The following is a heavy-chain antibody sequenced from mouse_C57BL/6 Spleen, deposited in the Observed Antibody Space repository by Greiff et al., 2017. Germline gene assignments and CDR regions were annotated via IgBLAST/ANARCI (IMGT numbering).Heavy chain of an antibody. CDR3: ARDGNPRRYAMDY. CDR2: IYPGDGDT. CDR1: GYAFSSSW. D-gene: IGHD2-1*01. Sequence: QVQLQQSGPELVKPGASVKISCKASGYAFSSSWMNWVKQRPGKGLEWIGRIYPGDGDTNYNGKFKGKATLTADKSSSTAYMQLSSLTSEDSAVYFCARDGNPRRYAMDYWGQGTSVTVSS. J-gene: IGHJ4*01. V-gene: IGHV1-82*01.